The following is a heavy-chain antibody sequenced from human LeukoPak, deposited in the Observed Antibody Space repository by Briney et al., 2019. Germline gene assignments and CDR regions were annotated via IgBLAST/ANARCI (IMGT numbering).Heavy chain of an antibody. CDR1: GDSVSSNSAA. CDR3: ARDDSSSSPHYYYYMDV. CDR2: TYYRSKWYN. Sequence: SQTLSLTCAISGDSVSSNSAAWNWIRQSPSRGLEWLGRTYYRSKWYNDYAVSVKSRITINPDTSKNQFSLQLNSVTPEDTAVYYCARDDSSSSPHYYYYMDVWGKGATVTVSS. J-gene: IGHJ6*03. V-gene: IGHV6-1*01. D-gene: IGHD6-6*01.